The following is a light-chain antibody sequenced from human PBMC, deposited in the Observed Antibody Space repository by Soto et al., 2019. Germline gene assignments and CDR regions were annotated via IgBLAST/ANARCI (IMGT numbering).Light chain of an antibody. Sequence: DIQMTQSSSTLSGSVGDRVTITCRASQTISSWLAWYQQKPGKAPKLLIYKASTLKSGVPSRFSGSGSGTEFTLTISSLHPDDFATYYCQHYNSYSEALGQGTNVDIK. J-gene: IGKJ1*01. CDR3: QHYNSYSEA. V-gene: IGKV1-5*03. CDR1: QTISSW. CDR2: KAS.